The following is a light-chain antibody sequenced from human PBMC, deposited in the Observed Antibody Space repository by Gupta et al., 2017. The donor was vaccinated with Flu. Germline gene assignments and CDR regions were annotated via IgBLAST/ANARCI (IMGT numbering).Light chain of an antibody. CDR2: ETS. V-gene: IGKV1-5*03. CDR3: QHYNSYSVLA. Sequence: VQMTQSPSTLSASVGDRVTITCRASESVNMWLAWYQQKPGKAPKILIYETSNLESGVPSRFSGSGSGTEFTLTVSSLQPDDFATYYCQHYNSYSVLAFGHGTKVDIK. CDR1: ESVNMW. J-gene: IGKJ3*01.